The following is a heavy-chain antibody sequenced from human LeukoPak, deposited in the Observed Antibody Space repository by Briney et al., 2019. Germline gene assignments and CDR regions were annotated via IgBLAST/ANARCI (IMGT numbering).Heavy chain of an antibody. D-gene: IGHD1-14*01. CDR1: GFTFSSYS. V-gene: IGHV3-21*01. CDR2: ISSSSSYI. CDR3: ASTTPQVRRPPLGY. J-gene: IGHJ4*02. Sequence: GGSLRLSCAASGFTFSSYSMNWVRQAPGKGLEWVSSISSSSSYIYYADSVKGRFTISRDNAKNSLYLQMNRLRAEDTAVYYCASTTPQVRRPPLGYWGQGTPVTVSS.